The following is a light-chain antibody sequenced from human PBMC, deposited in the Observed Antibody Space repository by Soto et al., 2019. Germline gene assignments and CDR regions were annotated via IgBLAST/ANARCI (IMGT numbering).Light chain of an antibody. Sequence: EIVLTHSPATLSLSPCERATLSFRASQSVSSYLAWYQQKPGQAPRLLIFGASNRATDIPDRFSGSGSGTDFTLTISRLEPEDFAVYFCQQYGSSVKTFGQGTKVDI. CDR1: QSVSSY. CDR2: GAS. J-gene: IGKJ1*01. V-gene: IGKV3-20*01. CDR3: QQYGSSVKT.